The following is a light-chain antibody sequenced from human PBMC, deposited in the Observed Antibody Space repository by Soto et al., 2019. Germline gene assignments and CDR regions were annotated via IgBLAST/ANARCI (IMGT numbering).Light chain of an antibody. J-gene: IGKJ1*01. CDR3: QQTSTTLWT. V-gene: IGKV1-39*01. CDR2: AAS. CDR1: QSIRTY. Sequence: DLQMTQSPSSLSASVGDRVTITCRASQSIRTYLNWYQQKPGTAPNLLIYAASILQSGVPSRFSGSGSGTDFTLTISSLQPEDFATYYCQQTSTTLWTFGQGTKVEIK.